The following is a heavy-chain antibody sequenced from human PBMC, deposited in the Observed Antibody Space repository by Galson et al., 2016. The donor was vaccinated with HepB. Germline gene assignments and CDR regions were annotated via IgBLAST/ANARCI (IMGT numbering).Heavy chain of an antibody. CDR1: GFTFSNYW. CDR3: AREQTSTFEIDY. D-gene: IGHD3-9*01. Sequence: SLRLSCAASGFTFSNYWMHWVRQSPGMGLVWLARIKNDGTSTIYADVVKGRFSISRDNTNNTLHLQMNSLRVDDTAVYFCAREQTSTFEIDYWGQGNLVTVSS. CDR2: IKNDGTST. V-gene: IGHV3-74*01. J-gene: IGHJ4*02.